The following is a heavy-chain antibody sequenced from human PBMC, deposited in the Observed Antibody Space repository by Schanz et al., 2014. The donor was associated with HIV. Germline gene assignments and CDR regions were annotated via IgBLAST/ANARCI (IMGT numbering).Heavy chain of an antibody. V-gene: IGHV1-18*01. Sequence: QIQLVQSGAEVKKPGASVKVSCRASGYTFTTYGITWVRQAPGQGLEWMGWISGYKGNTNYAQKLQGRVTMTTDTSTSTAYMELRSLRSDDTAVYYCARVEPAAVPDTFFYYGMDVWGQGTTVTVSS. CDR3: ARVEPAAVPDTFFYYGMDV. J-gene: IGHJ6*02. CDR1: GYTFTTYG. D-gene: IGHD2-2*02. CDR2: ISGYKGNT.